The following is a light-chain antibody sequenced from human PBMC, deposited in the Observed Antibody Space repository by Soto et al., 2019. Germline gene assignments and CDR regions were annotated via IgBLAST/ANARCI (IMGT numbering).Light chain of an antibody. J-gene: IGKJ4*01. Sequence: IVLTQSPDTLSLSPGETATLSCRASQSISDYLAWYQQKPGQAPRLLIYDASNRATGIPGRFSGSGSGTDFSLTISSLEAEEFAIAYCQQRSDWPSACGGGTRVEIK. CDR1: QSISDY. V-gene: IGKV3-11*01. CDR2: DAS. CDR3: QQRSDWPSA.